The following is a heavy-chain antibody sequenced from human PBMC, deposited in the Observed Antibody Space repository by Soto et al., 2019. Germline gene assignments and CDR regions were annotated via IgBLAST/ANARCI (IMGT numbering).Heavy chain of an antibody. D-gene: IGHD1-26*01. CDR2: IYYSGST. Sequence: PSETLSLTCTVCGGSVSSGSYYWSWIRQPPGKGLEWIGYIYYSGSTNYNPSLKSRVTISVDTSKNQFSLKLSSVTAADTAVYYCARGGLGSLDYWGQGTLVTVSS. CDR3: ARGGLGSLDY. CDR1: GGSVSSGSYY. V-gene: IGHV4-61*01. J-gene: IGHJ4*02.